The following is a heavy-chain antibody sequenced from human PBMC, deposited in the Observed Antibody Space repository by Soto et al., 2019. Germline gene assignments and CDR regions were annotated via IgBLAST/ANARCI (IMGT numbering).Heavy chain of an antibody. J-gene: IGHJ4*02. V-gene: IGHV4-59*01. CDR3: ARKIAAAGPGEYYFDY. Sequence: PSETLSLTCTVSGGSISSYYWSWIRQPPGKGLEWIGYIYYSGSTNYHPSLKSRVTISVDTSKNQFSLKLSPVTAADTAVYYCARKIAAAGPGEYYFDYWGQGTLVTVSS. D-gene: IGHD6-13*01. CDR2: IYYSGST. CDR1: GGSISSYY.